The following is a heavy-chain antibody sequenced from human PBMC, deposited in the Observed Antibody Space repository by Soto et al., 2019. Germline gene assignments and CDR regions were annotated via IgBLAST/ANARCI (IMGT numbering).Heavy chain of an antibody. J-gene: IGHJ5*02. CDR2: ISGSGGST. CDR3: AKTTYYDILTGYFCWFDP. Sequence: GGSLRLSCAASGFTFSSYAMSWVRQAPGKGLEWVSAISGSGGSTYYADSVKGRFTISRDNSKNTLYLQMNSLRAEDTAVYYCAKTTYYDILTGYFCWFDPWGQGTLVTVSS. D-gene: IGHD3-9*01. V-gene: IGHV3-23*01. CDR1: GFTFSSYA.